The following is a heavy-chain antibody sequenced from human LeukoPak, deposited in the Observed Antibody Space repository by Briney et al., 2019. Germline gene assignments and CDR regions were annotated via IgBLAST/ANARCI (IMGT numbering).Heavy chain of an antibody. V-gene: IGHV5-51*01. CDR3: ARLPYYDILTGPDDAFDI. J-gene: IGHJ3*02. CDR2: IYPGDSDT. Sequence: GESLKISCQGSGYSFTSYWIGWVRQMPGKGLEWMGIIYPGDSDTRYSPSFQGQVTISADKSISTAYLQWSSLKASDTAMYYCARLPYYDILTGPDDAFDIWGQGTMVTVSS. D-gene: IGHD3-9*01. CDR1: GYSFTSYW.